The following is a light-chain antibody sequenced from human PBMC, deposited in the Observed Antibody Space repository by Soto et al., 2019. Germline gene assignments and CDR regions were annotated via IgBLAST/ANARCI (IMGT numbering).Light chain of an antibody. V-gene: IGLV2-14*01. CDR2: DVT. CDR3: SSYTSSSSYV. J-gene: IGLJ1*01. CDR1: SSDVGGYNY. Sequence: QSALTQPASVSGSPGQSIAISCTGTSSDVGGYNYVSWYQQHPGKAPKLIIYDVTSRPSGVSNRFYGSKSGNTASLTISGLQAEDEADYYCSSYTSSSSYVFGTGTKLTVL.